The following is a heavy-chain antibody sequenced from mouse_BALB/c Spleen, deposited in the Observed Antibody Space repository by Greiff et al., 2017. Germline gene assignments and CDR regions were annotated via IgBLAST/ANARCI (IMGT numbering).Heavy chain of an antibody. D-gene: IGHD3-1*01. CDR3: ARSEARAPWFAY. Sequence: EVQLVESGAELVKPGASVKLSCTASGFNIKDTYMHWVKQRPEQGLEWIGRIDPANGNTKYDPKFQGKATITADTSSNTAYLQLSSLTSEDTAVYYCARSEARAPWFAYWGQGTLVTVSA. CDR2: IDPANGNT. V-gene: IGHV14-3*02. CDR1: GFNIKDTY. J-gene: IGHJ3*01.